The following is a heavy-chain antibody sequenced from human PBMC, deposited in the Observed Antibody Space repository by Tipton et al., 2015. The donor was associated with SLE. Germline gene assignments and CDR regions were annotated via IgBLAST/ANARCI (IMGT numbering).Heavy chain of an antibody. CDR3: ARTPVGVTTPRFDS. CDR2: IYYNGRT. Sequence: TLSLTCTVSGGSISGYFWSWIRQSPGKGLEWIGNIYYNGRTDYSPSLKSRDTISLDTSRNQFSLKVSSVTAADTAKYYCARTPVGVTTPRFDSWGQGILVTVSS. J-gene: IGHJ4*02. D-gene: IGHD1-26*01. V-gene: IGHV4-59*07. CDR1: GGSISGYF.